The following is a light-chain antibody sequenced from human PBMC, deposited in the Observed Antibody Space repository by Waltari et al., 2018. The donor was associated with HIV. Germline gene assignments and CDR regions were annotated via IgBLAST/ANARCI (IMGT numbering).Light chain of an antibody. CDR2: STN. J-gene: IGLJ2*01. V-gene: IGLV8-61*01. CDR3: VLYMGSGISV. CDR1: SGSVSTSYY. Sequence: QTVVTHEPSFSVSPGGTVTLPCGLSSGSVSTSYYPSWYQQTPGQAPRTLIYSTNTRSSGVPDRFSGSILGNKAALTITGAQADDESDYYCVLYMGSGISVFGGGTKLTVL.